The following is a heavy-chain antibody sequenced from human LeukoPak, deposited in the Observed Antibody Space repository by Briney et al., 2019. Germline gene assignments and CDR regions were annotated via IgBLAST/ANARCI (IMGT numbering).Heavy chain of an antibody. CDR1: GGTFSSYA. D-gene: IGHD2-15*01. Sequence: SVKVSCKASGGTFSSYAISWVRQAPGQGLEWMGGIIPIFGTANYAQKFQGRVTITADESTSTAYMGLSSLRSEDTAVYYCAGGYCSGGSCYGYDYYYGMDVWGKGTTVTVSS. CDR3: AGGYCSGGSCYGYDYYYGMDV. J-gene: IGHJ6*04. V-gene: IGHV1-69*13. CDR2: IIPIFGTA.